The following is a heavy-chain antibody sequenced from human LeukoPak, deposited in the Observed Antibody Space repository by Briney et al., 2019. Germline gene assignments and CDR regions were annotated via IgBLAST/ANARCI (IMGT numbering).Heavy chain of an antibody. J-gene: IGHJ4*02. CDR2: IYYSGST. CDR1: GGSISSYY. Sequence: XXSXXCXVSGGSISSYYWSWIRQPPGKGLEWIGYIYYSGSTNYNPSLKSRVTISVDTSKNQFSLKMSSVTGAGTAVYYCARQMTTFDYWGQGTLVTVSS. V-gene: IGHV4-59*01. D-gene: IGHD5-24*01. CDR3: ARQMTTFDY.